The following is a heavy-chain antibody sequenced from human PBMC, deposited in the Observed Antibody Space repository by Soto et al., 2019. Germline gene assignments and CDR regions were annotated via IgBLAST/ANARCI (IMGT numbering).Heavy chain of an antibody. CDR1: GFTFSSYW. Sequence: LRLSCAASGFTFSSYWMSWVRQAPGKGLEWVANIKQDGSEKYYVDSVKGRFTISRDNAKNSLYLQMNSLRAEDTAVYYCARDSARGSYYYGMDVWGQGTTVTVSS. J-gene: IGHJ6*02. CDR3: ARDSARGSYYYGMDV. V-gene: IGHV3-7*01. D-gene: IGHD3-16*01. CDR2: IKQDGSEK.